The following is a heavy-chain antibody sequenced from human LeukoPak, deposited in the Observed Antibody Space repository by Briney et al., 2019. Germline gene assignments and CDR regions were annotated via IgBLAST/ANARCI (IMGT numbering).Heavy chain of an antibody. D-gene: IGHD5-18*01. V-gene: IGHV3-23*01. CDR3: AGRPTGYSSGYIH. Sequence: GGSLRLSCVAAGITFSNYAVSWVRQAPEKGLDWVSVISGSAHKIRYADSVKGRFTISRDNSENIVYLQMNNLRVEDTAVYYCAGRPTGYSSGYIHWGQGTLVTVSS. CDR2: ISGSAHKI. J-gene: IGHJ4*02. CDR1: GITFSNYA.